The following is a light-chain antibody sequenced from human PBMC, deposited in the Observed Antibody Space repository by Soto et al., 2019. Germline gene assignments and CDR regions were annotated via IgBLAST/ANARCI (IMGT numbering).Light chain of an antibody. CDR2: GAS. CDR3: QQFGSSIPHT. J-gene: IGKJ2*01. V-gene: IGKV3-20*01. Sequence: EIVLTQSPATLSLSPGERATLSCRASQYVGNYLAWYQQKPGQAPRLLIYGASSRATGIPDRFSGSGSGTDFTLTISRLEPEDFGVYYCQQFGSSIPHTFGQGTKLEIK. CDR1: QYVGNY.